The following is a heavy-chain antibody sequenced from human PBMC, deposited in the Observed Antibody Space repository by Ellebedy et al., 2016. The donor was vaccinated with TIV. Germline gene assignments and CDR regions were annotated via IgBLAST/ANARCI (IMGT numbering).Heavy chain of an antibody. Sequence: GGSLRLXCAVSGLTLKSYAMSWVRQAPGKGLEWVSGINGDGDRATYADSVKGRFTISRDDSTNTVFLQMNRLRGDDTAVYFCANCDWNAPGAWWGQGARVTVSS. J-gene: IGHJ4*02. CDR2: INGDGDRA. CDR1: GLTLKSYA. V-gene: IGHV3-23*01. CDR3: ANCDWNAPGAW. D-gene: IGHD1-1*01.